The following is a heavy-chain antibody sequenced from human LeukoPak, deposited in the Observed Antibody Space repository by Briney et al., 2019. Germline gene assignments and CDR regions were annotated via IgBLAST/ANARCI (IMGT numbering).Heavy chain of an antibody. CDR3: ASQHYARFDP. CDR1: GSTFGSVW. V-gene: IGHV3-7*01. CDR2: IQPDGSEQ. J-gene: IGHJ5*02. D-gene: IGHD3-16*01. Sequence: GGSLRLSCVASGSTFGSVWMSWVRQAPGKGLERVGNIQPDGSEQYPVDSLRGRFTISRDNARNSLFLQMNNLRVEDTAVYYCASQHYARFDPWGQGTLVTVSS.